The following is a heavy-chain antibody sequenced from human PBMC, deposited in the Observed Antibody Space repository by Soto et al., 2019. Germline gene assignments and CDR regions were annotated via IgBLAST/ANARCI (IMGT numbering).Heavy chain of an antibody. V-gene: IGHV1-8*02. D-gene: IGHD1-1*01. CDR3: ARGRWNNDAFDI. J-gene: IGHJ3*02. CDR1: GYTFTSYY. CDR2: MNPNSGNT. Sequence: ASVKVSCKASGYTFTSYYMHWVRQATGQGLEWMGWMNPNSGNTGYAQKFQGRVTMTRNTSISTAYMELSSLRSEDTAVYYCARGRWNNDAFDIWGQGTMVTVSS.